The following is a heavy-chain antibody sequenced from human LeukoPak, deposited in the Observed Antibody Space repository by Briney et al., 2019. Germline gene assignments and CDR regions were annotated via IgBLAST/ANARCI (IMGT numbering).Heavy chain of an antibody. Sequence: GGSLRLSCAAPGFSFSSYSMNWVRQAPGKGLEWVAVISYDGRTKIYADSVKDRFTFSRDNSQNTLSLQMDSLRPEDTAIYYCAKDAGYYDTSGESLDHWGQGTLVTVSS. D-gene: IGHD3-22*01. V-gene: IGHV3-30*18. J-gene: IGHJ4*02. CDR2: ISYDGRTK. CDR3: AKDAGYYDTSGESLDH. CDR1: GFSFSSYS.